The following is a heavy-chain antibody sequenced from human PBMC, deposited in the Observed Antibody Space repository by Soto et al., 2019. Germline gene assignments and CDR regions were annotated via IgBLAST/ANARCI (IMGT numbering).Heavy chain of an antibody. V-gene: IGHV1-69*13. CDR1: GVTFNRQD. Sequence: GXSVKVSCKASGVTFNRQDMRWVRQAPGQGLEWMGGIIPMFGTPHYAEKFQDRVTITADESTGTAYLELSSLTSEETAVYYCATSEGRDRYSFVYWGPGTLVTVSS. CDR2: IIPMFGTP. CDR3: ATSEGRDRYSFVY. J-gene: IGHJ4*02. D-gene: IGHD4-4*01.